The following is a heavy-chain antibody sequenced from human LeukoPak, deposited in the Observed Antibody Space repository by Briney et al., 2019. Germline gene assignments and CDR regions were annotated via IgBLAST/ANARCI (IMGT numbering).Heavy chain of an antibody. J-gene: IGHJ3*02. CDR2: IKQDGSEK. CDR1: GFTFSSYL. Sequence: GGSLRLSCAASGFTFSSYLMSWVRQAPGKGLEWVANIKQDGSEKYYVGSVRGRFTISRDNAKNSLDLQMSSLRAEDTAVYYCARERGGYCSGATCYKAFDIWGQGTMVTVSS. D-gene: IGHD2-2*02. CDR3: ARERGGYCSGATCYKAFDI. V-gene: IGHV3-7*01.